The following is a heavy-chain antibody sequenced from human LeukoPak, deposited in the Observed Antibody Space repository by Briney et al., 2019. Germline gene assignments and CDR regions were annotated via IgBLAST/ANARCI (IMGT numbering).Heavy chain of an antibody. J-gene: IGHJ4*02. Sequence: GGSLRLSCAASGFTFSSYWMYWVRQAPGKGLVWVSRVNNDGSSTTYADSVKGRFTVSRDNAKNTLYLQMNSLTAEDTAVYYSARDRWLDYWGQGTLVTVSS. D-gene: IGHD3-22*01. CDR3: ARDRWLDY. CDR2: VNNDGSST. V-gene: IGHV3-74*01. CDR1: GFTFSSYW.